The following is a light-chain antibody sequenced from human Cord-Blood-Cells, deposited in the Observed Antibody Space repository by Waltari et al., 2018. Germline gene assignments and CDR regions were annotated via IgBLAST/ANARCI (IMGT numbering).Light chain of an antibody. CDR3: QQYYSTPLT. CDR2: WAS. Sequence: DIVMTQSPDSLAVSLGERATINCKSSQSVLYSSNNKNYLAWYQQKPGQPPKLLIYWASTRESGVLDRFSVSGSGTDFTLTISSLQAEDVAVYYCQQYYSTPLTFGGGTKVEIK. J-gene: IGKJ4*01. CDR1: QSVLYSSNNKNY. V-gene: IGKV4-1*01.